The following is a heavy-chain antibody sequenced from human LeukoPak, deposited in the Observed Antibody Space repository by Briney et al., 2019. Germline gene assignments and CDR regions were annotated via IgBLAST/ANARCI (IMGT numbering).Heavy chain of an antibody. D-gene: IGHD4-11*01. Sequence: KSSETLSLTCTVSGGSVSSASHYWSWIRQPPGKGLEWIGYIYYSGSAKYSPSLESRVTISLDTSKNQFSLNLNSLTAADTAVYYCASIRSNFLNSWGQGTLVTVSS. CDR1: GGSVSSASHY. V-gene: IGHV4-61*01. CDR3: ASIRSNFLNS. CDR2: IYYSGSA. J-gene: IGHJ5*02.